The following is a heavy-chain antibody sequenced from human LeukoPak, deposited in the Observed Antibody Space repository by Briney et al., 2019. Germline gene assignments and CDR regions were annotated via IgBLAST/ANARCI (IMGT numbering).Heavy chain of an antibody. CDR2: IYYSGST. J-gene: IGHJ4*02. CDR3: ARVRYSRGWFLDY. D-gene: IGHD6-19*01. Sequence: SETLSLTCTVSGGSISSSSYYWGWIRQPPGKGLEWIGSIYYSGSTYYNPSLKSRVTISVDTSKNQFSLKLSSVTAADTAAYYCARVRYSRGWFLDYWGQGTLVTVSS. CDR1: GGSISSSSYY. V-gene: IGHV4-39*07.